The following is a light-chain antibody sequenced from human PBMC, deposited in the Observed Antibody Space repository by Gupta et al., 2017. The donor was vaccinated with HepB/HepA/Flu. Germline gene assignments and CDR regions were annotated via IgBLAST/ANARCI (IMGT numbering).Light chain of an antibody. CDR3: QQYGS. CDR2: GAS. J-gene: IGKJ3*01. V-gene: IGKV3-20*01. CDR1: QSVSTSY. Sequence: EIVLTQSPGTLSLYPGETATLSCRASQSVSTSYLAWYQQKPGQAPRLLIYGASSRATGIPDRFSGSVSGTNFTLTISRLEPEDFAVYYCQQYGSFGPGTKVDIK.